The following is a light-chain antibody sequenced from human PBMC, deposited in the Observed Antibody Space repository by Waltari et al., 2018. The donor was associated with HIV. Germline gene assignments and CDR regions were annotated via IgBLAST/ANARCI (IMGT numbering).Light chain of an antibody. CDR2: EVD. V-gene: IGLV2-23*02. CDR1: TTDVSSSNL. CDR3: CSYASSGTFVV. Sequence: QSALTQPASVSGSPGQSITISCTGITTDVSSSNLVSWYQHHPGKAPKLMIFEVDKRPSGVSNLFSGSKSGNSASLTISWLQAEDEADYYCCSYASSGTFVVFGGGTNLTVL. J-gene: IGLJ2*01.